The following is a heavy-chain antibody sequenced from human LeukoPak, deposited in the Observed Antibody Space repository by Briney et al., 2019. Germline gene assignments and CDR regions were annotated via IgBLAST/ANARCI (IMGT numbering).Heavy chain of an antibody. CDR3: AKAGYGDPNWDY. D-gene: IGHD4-17*01. CDR2: IRYDGSKK. Sequence: GGSLRLSCAASGFTFSDYGIHWVRQAPGKGLEWVAFIRYDGSKKYYADSVKGRFTICRDNSKNTLYLQMNSLRAEDTAVYYCAKAGYGDPNWDYWGQGTLVTVSS. CDR1: GFTFSDYG. J-gene: IGHJ4*02. V-gene: IGHV3-30*02.